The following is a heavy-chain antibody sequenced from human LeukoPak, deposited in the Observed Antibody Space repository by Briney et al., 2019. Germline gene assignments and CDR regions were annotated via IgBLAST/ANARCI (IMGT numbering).Heavy chain of an antibody. CDR1: GFRFTNSW. Sequence: GESLKISCKGSGFRFTNSWIAWVRQMPGKGLEWLGIILPDGSDTRYSPSFQGQVTISADKFINTAYLQWNSLKASDTAMYYCARSSGVSTMMLDLDYWGQGTLVTVSS. D-gene: IGHD5/OR15-5a*01. V-gene: IGHV5-51*01. J-gene: IGHJ4*02. CDR3: ARSSGVSTMMLDLDY. CDR2: ILPDGSDT.